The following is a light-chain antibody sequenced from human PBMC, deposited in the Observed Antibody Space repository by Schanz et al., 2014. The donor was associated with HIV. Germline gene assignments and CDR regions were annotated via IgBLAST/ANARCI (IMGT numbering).Light chain of an antibody. CDR3: QQYSTYPYT. CDR1: QGIRND. CDR2: GAS. J-gene: IGKJ2*01. Sequence: AIQMTQSPSSLYASVGDRVTITCRASQGIRNDLGWYQQKPGKAPKLLIFGASGLQGGVPSRFSGSGSGTDFTLTISSLQPEDFAIYYCQQYSTYPYTFGQGTKLDIQ. V-gene: IGKV1-6*01.